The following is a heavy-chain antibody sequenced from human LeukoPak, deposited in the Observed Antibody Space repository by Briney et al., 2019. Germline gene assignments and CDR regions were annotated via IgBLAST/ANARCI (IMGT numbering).Heavy chain of an antibody. J-gene: IGHJ5*02. V-gene: IGHV4-4*07. Sequence: SETLSLTCTVSGNSFGDYYWSWIRQPAGKGLEWIGRIYTSGSTTYNPSLRSRVTMSVDTSKSQFSLNLMSVTAADTAVYYCTRDTGTTGEVKFDPWGQGTLVTVSS. CDR3: TRDTGTTGEVKFDP. D-gene: IGHD4-17*01. CDR1: GNSFGDYY. CDR2: IYTSGST.